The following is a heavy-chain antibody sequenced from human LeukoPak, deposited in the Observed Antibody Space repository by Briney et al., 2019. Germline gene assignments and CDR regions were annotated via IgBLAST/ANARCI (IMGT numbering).Heavy chain of an antibody. CDR1: GFTFSSYA. D-gene: IGHD6-6*01. CDR3: ARLGSSSSFDY. V-gene: IGHV3-30*01. J-gene: IGHJ4*02. CDR2: ISYDGSNK. Sequence: GGSLRLSCAASGFTFSSYAMHWVRQAPGKGLEWVAVISYDGSNKYYADSVKGRFTISRDNSKNTLYLHMNSLRAEDTAVYYCARLGSSSSFDYWGQGTLVTVSS.